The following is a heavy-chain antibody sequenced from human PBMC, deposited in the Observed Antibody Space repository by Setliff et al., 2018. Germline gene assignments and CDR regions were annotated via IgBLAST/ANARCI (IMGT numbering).Heavy chain of an antibody. Sequence: NPSETLSLTCTVSGASISSGTYYWAWIRQPPGKGLEWIGRIHYRGTTYSNASLASRLTISDDTAKNQFSLKLTSVTAADTAVYYCARTGTYRYFDYWGQGTLVTV. CDR3: ARTGTYRYFDY. D-gene: IGHD1-1*01. V-gene: IGHV4-39*01. CDR1: GASISSGTYY. J-gene: IGHJ4*02. CDR2: IHYRGTT.